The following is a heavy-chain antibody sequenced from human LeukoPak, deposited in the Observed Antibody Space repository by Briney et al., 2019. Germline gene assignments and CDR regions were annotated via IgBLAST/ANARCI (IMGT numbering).Heavy chain of an antibody. V-gene: IGHV4-59*01. Sequence: SETLSLTCTVSGGSISSYYWSWIRQPPGKGLEWIGYIYYSGSTNYNPSLKSRVTISVDTSKNQFSLKLSSVTAADTALYYCARGFIGDTLDYWGQGTLVTVSS. J-gene: IGHJ4*02. CDR3: ARGFIGDTLDY. D-gene: IGHD3-16*02. CDR1: GGSISSYY. CDR2: IYYSGST.